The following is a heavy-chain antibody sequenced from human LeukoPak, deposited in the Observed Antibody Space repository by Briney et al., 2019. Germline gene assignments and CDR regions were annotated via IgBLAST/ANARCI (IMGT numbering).Heavy chain of an antibody. CDR1: GFTFSSYE. D-gene: IGHD3-22*01. V-gene: IGHV4-59*01. J-gene: IGHJ6*03. CDR2: IYYSGST. Sequence: PGGSLRLSCAASGFTFSSYEMNWVRQAPGKGLEWIGNIYYSGSTNYNPSLKSRVTISVDTSKNQFSLKLSSVTAADTAVYYCTRGSIAYYYMDVWGKGTTVTISS. CDR3: TRGSIAYYYMDV.